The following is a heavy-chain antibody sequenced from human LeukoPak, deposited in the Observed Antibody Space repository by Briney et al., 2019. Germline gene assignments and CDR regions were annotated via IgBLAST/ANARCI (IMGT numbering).Heavy chain of an antibody. Sequence: SETLSLTCTVSGGSISSGGYYWSWIRQHPGKGLEWIGYIYYSGSTYYNPSLKSRVTVSVDTSKNQFSLKLSSVTAADTAVYYCARALGPSDWFDPWGQGTLVTVSS. CDR3: ARALGPSDWFDP. CDR1: GGSISSGGYY. J-gene: IGHJ5*02. CDR2: IYYSGST. V-gene: IGHV4-31*03.